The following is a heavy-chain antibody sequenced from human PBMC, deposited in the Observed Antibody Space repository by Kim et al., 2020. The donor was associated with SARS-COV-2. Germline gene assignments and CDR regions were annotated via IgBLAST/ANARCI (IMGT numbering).Heavy chain of an antibody. CDR3: ARGRDWNQGYFDY. CDR2: INQSGGS. D-gene: IGHD1-1*01. J-gene: IGHJ4*02. CDR1: VGSFSGHY. V-gene: IGHV4-34*01. Sequence: SETLSLTCAVYVGSFSGHYWTWIRQSPGQGLEWIGEINQSGGSNINPSLKRRVTISVDTSKNQFSLRLNSTTAADTAFYFCARGRDWNQGYFDYWGQGTPVIVPS.